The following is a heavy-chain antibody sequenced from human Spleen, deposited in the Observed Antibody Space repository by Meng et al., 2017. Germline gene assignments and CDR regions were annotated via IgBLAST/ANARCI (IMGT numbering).Heavy chain of an antibody. J-gene: IGHJ4*01. CDR2: VYHDGST. Sequence: QVQLQESGPGLVKPSGTLSLTCTVSGVSITNNNWWNWVRQPPGKGLEWIGEVYHDGSTDYNPSLKSRVTISVDRSNNQFSLRLTSVTAADTAIYYCARGYRSKWWYFDYWGHGTLVTVSS. V-gene: IGHV4-4*02. CDR1: GVSITNNNW. D-gene: IGHD2-15*01. CDR3: ARGYRSKWWYFDY.